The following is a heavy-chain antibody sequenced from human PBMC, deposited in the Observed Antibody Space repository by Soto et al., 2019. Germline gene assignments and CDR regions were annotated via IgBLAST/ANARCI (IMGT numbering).Heavy chain of an antibody. Sequence: ASETLSLTCTVSGGSISSSSYYWGWIRQPPGKGLEWIGSIYYSGSTYYNPSLKSRVTISVDTSKNQFSLKLSSVTAADTAVYYCARGYSSSWYPAPKPPLFDYRGQGTLVTVSS. J-gene: IGHJ4*02. CDR3: ARGYSSSWYPAPKPPLFDY. V-gene: IGHV4-39*01. CDR2: IYYSGST. D-gene: IGHD6-13*01. CDR1: GGSISSSSYY.